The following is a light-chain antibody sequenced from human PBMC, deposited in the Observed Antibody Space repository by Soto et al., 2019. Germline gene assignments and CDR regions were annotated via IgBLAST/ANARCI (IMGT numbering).Light chain of an antibody. CDR1: QDISNY. J-gene: IGKJ1*01. CDR3: LQHDSYPRT. CDR2: ATF. Sequence: DIQMTQSPSAMSASVGDRVTITCRASQDISNYLDWFQQKPGKVPQRLIYATFSLQSGVPSRFSGSGAATEFTLTISSLQPEDFATYYCLQHDSYPRTFGQGTKVEVK. V-gene: IGKV1-17*03.